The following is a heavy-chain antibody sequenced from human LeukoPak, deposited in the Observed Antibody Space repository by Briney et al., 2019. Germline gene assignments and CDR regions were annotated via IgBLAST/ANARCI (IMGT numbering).Heavy chain of an antibody. V-gene: IGHV3-23*01. CDR2: ISGSGGST. CDR1: GFTFSSYG. Sequence: PGGSLRLSCAASGFTFSSYGMSWVRQAPGKGLEWVSAISGSGGSTYYADSVKGRFTISRDNSKNTLYLQMNSLRAEDTAVYYCAKVLMATLSNFDYWGQGTLVTVSS. J-gene: IGHJ4*02. D-gene: IGHD5-24*01. CDR3: AKVLMATLSNFDY.